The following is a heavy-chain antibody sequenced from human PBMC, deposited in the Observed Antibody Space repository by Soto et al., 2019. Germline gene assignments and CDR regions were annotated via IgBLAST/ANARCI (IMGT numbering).Heavy chain of an antibody. CDR1: GYTFTNYG. D-gene: IGHD3-3*01. Sequence: QGQLVQSGVEVKKPGASVKVSCKASGYTFTNYGITWVRQAPGQGLEWLGWISGYNGNTNYAQKFQGRVTMTTDTSTSTAYMDLRSLRYDDTAVYYCARGGRFAVADTDYWGQGTLLTVSS. V-gene: IGHV1-18*01. CDR2: ISGYNGNT. J-gene: IGHJ4*02. CDR3: ARGGRFAVADTDY.